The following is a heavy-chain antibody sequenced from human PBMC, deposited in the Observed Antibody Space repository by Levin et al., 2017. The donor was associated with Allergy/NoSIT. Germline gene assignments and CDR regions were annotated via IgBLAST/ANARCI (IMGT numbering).Heavy chain of an antibody. J-gene: IGHJ4*02. V-gene: IGHV3-30*18. CDR3: AKDVVFGTSSWSLDF. D-gene: IGHD6-13*01. CDR1: GFSFRSFG. Sequence: GESLKISCAASGFSFRSFGMHWVRQAPGKGLEWVAVISYDAGDKYYADSVKGRFTISRDNTKNTLYLQMNSLRSEDAAVYYCAKDVVFGTSSWSLDFWGQGTLVTVSS. CDR2: ISYDAGDK.